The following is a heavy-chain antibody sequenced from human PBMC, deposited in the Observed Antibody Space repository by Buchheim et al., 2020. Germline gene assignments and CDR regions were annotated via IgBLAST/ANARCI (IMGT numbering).Heavy chain of an antibody. D-gene: IGHD1-26*01. CDR1: GGSFSGYY. V-gene: IGHV4-34*01. J-gene: IGHJ4*02. CDR3: ARCQNQWELLGWYY. CDR2: INHSGST. Sequence: QVQLQQWGAGLLKPSETLSLTCAVYGGSFSGYYWSWIRQPPGKGLEWIGEINHSGSTNYNPSLQSRVTISVGTSMKQFSLKLSSVTAADTAVYYCARCQNQWELLGWYYWGQGTL.